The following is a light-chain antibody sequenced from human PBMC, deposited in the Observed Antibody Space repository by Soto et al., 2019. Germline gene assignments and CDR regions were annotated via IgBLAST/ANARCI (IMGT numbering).Light chain of an antibody. V-gene: IGKV3-15*01. CDR2: SAS. J-gene: IGKJ2*01. CDR1: QSISTA. CDR3: QQGHDWPLT. Sequence: IVMTQSPATLSVSPGERATLSCRASQSISTALAWYQQKPGQPPRLLIYSASARATGVPARFTGSGSGSEFTLTISGLQSEDFAVYYCQQGHDWPLTFGQGTRLEI.